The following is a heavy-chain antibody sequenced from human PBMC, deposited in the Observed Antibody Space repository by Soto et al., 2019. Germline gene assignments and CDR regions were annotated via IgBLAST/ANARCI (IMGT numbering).Heavy chain of an antibody. D-gene: IGHD3-22*01. V-gene: IGHV1-69*13. CDR1: GGTFSSYA. Sequence: SVKVSCKASGGTFSSYAISWVRQAPGQGLEWMGGIIPIFGTANYAQKFQGRVTITADESTGTAYMELSSLRSEDTAVYYCAGGFGGSSGYRLYYFDYWGQGTLVTVSS. CDR2: IIPIFGTA. CDR3: AGGFGGSSGYRLYYFDY. J-gene: IGHJ4*02.